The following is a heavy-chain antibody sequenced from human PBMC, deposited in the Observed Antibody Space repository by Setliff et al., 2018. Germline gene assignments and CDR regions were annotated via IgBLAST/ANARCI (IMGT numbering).Heavy chain of an antibody. CDR1: GYTFTGPY. V-gene: IGHV1-18*04. Sequence: ASVKVSCKASGYTFTGPYMHWVRQAPGQGLEWMGWISGHNGSTNYAQKLQGRVIMTTDTFTNTAYMELRSLRSDDTAVYYCARGGYCTSTSCYGDKYYYMDVWGTGTTVTVSS. CDR2: ISGHNGST. CDR3: ARGGYCTSTSCYGDKYYYMDV. J-gene: IGHJ6*03. D-gene: IGHD2-2*01.